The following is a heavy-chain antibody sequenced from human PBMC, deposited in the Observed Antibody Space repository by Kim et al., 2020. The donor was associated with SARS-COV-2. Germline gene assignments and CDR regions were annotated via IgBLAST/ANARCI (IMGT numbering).Heavy chain of an antibody. D-gene: IGHD3-9*01. V-gene: IGHV4-4*02. J-gene: IGHJ5*02. CDR1: GGSISSSNW. CDR2: IYHSGST. Sequence: SETLSLTCAVSGGSISSSNWWSWVRQPPGKGLEWIGEIYHSGSTNYNPSLKSRVTISVDKSKNQFSLKLSSVTAADTAVYYCARVGRSYDILTGFPRKGNWFDPWGQGTLVTVSS. CDR3: ARVGRSYDILTGFPRKGNWFDP.